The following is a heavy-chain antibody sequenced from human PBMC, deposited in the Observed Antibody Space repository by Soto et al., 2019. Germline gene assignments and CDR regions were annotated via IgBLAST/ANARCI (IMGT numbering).Heavy chain of an antibody. Sequence: GGSLRLSCAASGFTFSSYSMNWVRQAPGKGLEWVSYISSSSSTIYYADSVKGRFTISRDNAKNSLYLQMNSLRAEDTAVYYCARVSVLDIVVVVAASDYWGQGTLVTVPQ. V-gene: IGHV3-48*01. D-gene: IGHD2-15*01. CDR1: GFTFSSYS. J-gene: IGHJ4*02. CDR2: ISSSSSTI. CDR3: ARVSVLDIVVVVAASDY.